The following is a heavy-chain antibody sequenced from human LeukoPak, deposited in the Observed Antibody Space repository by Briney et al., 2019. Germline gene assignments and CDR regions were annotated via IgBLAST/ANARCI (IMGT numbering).Heavy chain of an antibody. CDR2: INHSGST. D-gene: IGHD2-2*01. J-gene: IGHJ4*02. CDR1: GGSFSGYY. Sequence: PSETLSLTCAVYGGSFSGYYRSWIRQPPGKGLEWIGEINHSGSTNYNPSLKSRVTISVDTSKNQFSLKLSSVTAADTAVYYCVRGYCSSTSCYDFDYWGQGTLVTVSS. CDR3: VRGYCSSTSCYDFDY. V-gene: IGHV4-34*01.